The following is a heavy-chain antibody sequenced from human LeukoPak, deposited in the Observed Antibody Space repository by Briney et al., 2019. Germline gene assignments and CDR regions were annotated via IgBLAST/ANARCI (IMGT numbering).Heavy chain of an antibody. Sequence: ASVKVSCKASGGTFSSYAISWVRQAPGQGLEWMGGIIPIFGTANYAQKFQGRVTITADESTSTAYMELSSLRSEDTAVYYCARNGGLRYFDWLLGYFDLWGRGTLVTVSS. V-gene: IGHV1-69*13. CDR1: GGTFSSYA. J-gene: IGHJ2*01. D-gene: IGHD3-9*01. CDR2: IIPIFGTA. CDR3: ARNGGLRYFDWLLGYFDL.